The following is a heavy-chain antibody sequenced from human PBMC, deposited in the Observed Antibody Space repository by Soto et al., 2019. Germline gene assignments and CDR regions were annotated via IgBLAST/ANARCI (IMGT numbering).Heavy chain of an antibody. D-gene: IGHD4-17*01. CDR3: ARRDVDSYQFYYAMEV. CDR2: IFSDNER. V-gene: IGHV2-26*01. Sequence: SGPTLVNPTETLTLTCTVSGFSLTTGKMGVSWIRQPPGKSLEWLAHIFSDNERSYSTSLQGRLTISKETSGSQVVLSMTNVDPVDKATYYCARRDVDSYQFYYAMEVWGQGTTVTVSS. J-gene: IGHJ6*02. CDR1: GFSLTTGKMG.